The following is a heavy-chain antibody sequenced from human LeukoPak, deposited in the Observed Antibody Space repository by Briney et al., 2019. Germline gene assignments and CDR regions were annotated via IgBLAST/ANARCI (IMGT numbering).Heavy chain of an antibody. J-gene: IGHJ4*02. Sequence: ASVKVSCKASGYTFTSYYMHWVRQAPGQGLERMGIINPSGGSTSYAQKFQGRVTMTRDTSTSTVYMELSSLRSEDTAVYYCARSPLGFGVYPITYYFDYWGQGTLVTVSS. D-gene: IGHD3-10*01. CDR3: ARSPLGFGVYPITYYFDY. V-gene: IGHV1-46*01. CDR1: GYTFTSYY. CDR2: INPSGGST.